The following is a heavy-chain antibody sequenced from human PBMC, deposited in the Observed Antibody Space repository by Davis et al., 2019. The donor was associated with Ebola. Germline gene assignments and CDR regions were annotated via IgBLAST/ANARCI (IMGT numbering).Heavy chain of an antibody. CDR2: ISSGSSTI. CDR1: GFTFSIYS. J-gene: IGHJ3*02. D-gene: IGHD2-15*01. CDR3: AREGYCSGGSCSLDAFDI. V-gene: IGHV3-48*02. Sequence: GESLKISCAASGFTFSIYSMTWVRQAPGKALEWVSYISSGSSTIYYADSVKGRSTISRDNAKNSLYLQMNSLRDEDTAVYYCAREGYCSGGSCSLDAFDIWGQGTMVTVSS.